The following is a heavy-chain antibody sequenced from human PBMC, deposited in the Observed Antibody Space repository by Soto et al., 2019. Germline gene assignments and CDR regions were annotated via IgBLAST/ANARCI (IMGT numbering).Heavy chain of an antibody. CDR2: IYYSGST. J-gene: IGHJ4*02. V-gene: IGHV4-30-4*01. CDR1: GGSISSGDYY. CDR3: ARGEVSISGYCIDY. Sequence: SETLSLTCTVSGGSISSGDYYWSCVRQPPGKGLEWIGYIYYSGSTYYNPSLKSRVTISVDTSKNQFSLKLSSVTAADTAVYYCARGEVSISGYCIDYWGQGTLVTVSS. D-gene: IGHD5-12*01.